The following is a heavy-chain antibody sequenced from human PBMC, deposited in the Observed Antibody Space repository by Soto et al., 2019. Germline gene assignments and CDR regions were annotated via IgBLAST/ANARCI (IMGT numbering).Heavy chain of an antibody. CDR2: IYWDDDK. D-gene: IGHD6-19*01. V-gene: IGHV2-5*02. CDR3: AHRPGGYMSGWDNGYFDY. CDR1: GFSFSTSQVG. J-gene: IGHJ4*02. Sequence: QITLDESGPTLVKPTQTLTLTCTFSGFSFSTSQVGVGWIRQPPGKAQEWLGLIYWDDDKRYSPSLRSRLTITKDTSKNQVVLKMTNMDPLDTATYYCAHRPGGYMSGWDNGYFDYWGRGALVTVSS.